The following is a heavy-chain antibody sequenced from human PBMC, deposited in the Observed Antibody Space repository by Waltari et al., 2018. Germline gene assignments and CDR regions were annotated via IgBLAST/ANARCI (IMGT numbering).Heavy chain of an antibody. CDR3: ARRRLDSGGNSGTFDT. CDR2: VDPHNGNA. J-gene: IGHJ3*02. Sequence: VHVDQSGAQVKRPGASVRVSCEVSGYTCIDFNIYWVRQATGRGPEWMGAVDPHNGNAYYAVTYQDRMTTTPNSSVSTAYGDRSGLRSEDTAIYCCARRRLDSGGNSGTFDTWSQGTLVSVSS. V-gene: IGHV1-8*03. CDR1: GYTCIDFN. D-gene: IGHD2-21*01.